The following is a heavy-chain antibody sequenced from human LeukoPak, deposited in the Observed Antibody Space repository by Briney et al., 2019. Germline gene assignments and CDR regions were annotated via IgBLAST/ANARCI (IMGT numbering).Heavy chain of an antibody. CDR2: IFGESMT. D-gene: IGHD3/OR15-3a*01. V-gene: IGHV3-53*01. Sequence: GGSLRLSCGVSGFSVTTTYMNSVRPAPGKGLEWVSLIFGESMTTYADSVKGRFTISRDNSKNTVYLQMNRLRAEDTAMYFCVRDKGLGRTERFDSWGQGTLVTVST. J-gene: IGHJ4*02. CDR1: GFSVTTTY. CDR3: VRDKGLGRTERFDS.